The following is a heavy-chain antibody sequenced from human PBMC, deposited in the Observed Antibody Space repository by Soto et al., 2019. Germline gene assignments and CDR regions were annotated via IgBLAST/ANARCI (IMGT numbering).Heavy chain of an antibody. D-gene: IGHD5-18*01. CDR2: IYHSGST. V-gene: IGHV4-4*02. CDR1: GGSISSSNW. J-gene: IGHJ4*02. CDR3: ARDPPQLLSPFDY. Sequence: PSETLSLTCAVSGGSISSSNWWSWVRQPPGKGLEWIGEIYHSGSTNYNPSLKSRVTISVDKSKNQFSLKLSSVTAADTAVYYCARDPPQLLSPFDYWGQGTLVTVSS.